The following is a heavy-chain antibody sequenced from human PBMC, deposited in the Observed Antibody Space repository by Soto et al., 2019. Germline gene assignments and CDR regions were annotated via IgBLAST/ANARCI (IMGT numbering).Heavy chain of an antibody. D-gene: IGHD1-26*01. Sequence: SETLSLTCTVSGASISSSYWSWIRQSPGKGLEWIGYVYHTGSTNYNPSLKSRVTISLGTSKSQFSLNLTSLTTADTAVYFCARGGNRYSNVASGVGGFDYWGQGSLVTVSS. V-gene: IGHV4-59*01. CDR2: VYHTGST. J-gene: IGHJ4*02. CDR3: ARGGNRYSNVASGVGGFDY. CDR1: GASISSSY.